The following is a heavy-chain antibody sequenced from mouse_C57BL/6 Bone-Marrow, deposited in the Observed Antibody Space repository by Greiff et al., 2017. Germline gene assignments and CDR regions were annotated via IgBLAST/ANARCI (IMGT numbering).Heavy chain of an antibody. J-gene: IGHJ2*01. CDR1: GYTFTSYG. D-gene: IGHD1-1*01. CDR2: IYPRSGNT. V-gene: IGHV1-81*01. CDR3: ARPGYYGLFDY. Sequence: QVQLKQSGAELARPGASVKLSCKASGYTFTSYGISWVKQRTGQGLEWIGEIYPRSGNTYYNEKFKGKATLTADKSSSTAYMELRSLTSEDSAVYFCARPGYYGLFDYWGQGTTLTVSS.